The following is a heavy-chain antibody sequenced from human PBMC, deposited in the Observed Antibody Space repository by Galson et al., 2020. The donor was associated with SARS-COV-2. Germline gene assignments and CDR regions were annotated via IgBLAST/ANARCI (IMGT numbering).Heavy chain of an antibody. J-gene: IGHJ4*02. V-gene: IGHV3-64D*06. Sequence: GGSLRLSCSASGFTFSSYAMHWVRQAPGKGLEYVSAISSNGGSTYYADSVKGRFTISRDNSKNTLYLQMSSLRAEDTAVYYWVKEGGYCSSTSCSFDYWGQGTLVTVSS. D-gene: IGHD2-2*01. CDR2: ISSNGGST. CDR3: VKEGGYCSSTSCSFDY. CDR1: GFTFSSYA.